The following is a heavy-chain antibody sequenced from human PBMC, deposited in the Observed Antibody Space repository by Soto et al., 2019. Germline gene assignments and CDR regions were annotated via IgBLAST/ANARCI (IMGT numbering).Heavy chain of an antibody. CDR2: ISGSGGST. J-gene: IGHJ6*02. CDR3: AKELRFLEWLLYYYYYYGMDV. D-gene: IGHD3-3*01. V-gene: IGHV3-23*01. Sequence: SLRLPCAASGFTFSSYAMSCVSQAPGKGLEWVSAISGSGGSTYYADSVKGRFTISRDNSKNTLYLQMNSLRAEDTAVYYCAKELRFLEWLLYYYYYYGMDVWGQGTTVTVSS. CDR1: GFTFSSYA.